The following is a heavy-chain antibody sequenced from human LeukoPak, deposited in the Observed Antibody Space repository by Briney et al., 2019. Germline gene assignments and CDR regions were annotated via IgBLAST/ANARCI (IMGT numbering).Heavy chain of an antibody. CDR1: GITFSSYS. J-gene: IGHJ4*02. V-gene: IGHV3-21*04. CDR3: ARDRIAAAGRGFDY. CDR2: ISSSSSYI. Sequence: GGSLRLSCAASGITFSSYSMNWVRQAPGKGLEWVSSISSSSSYIYYADSVKGRFTISRDNAKNSLYLQMNSLRAEDTAVYYCARDRIAAAGRGFDYWGQGTLVTVSS. D-gene: IGHD6-13*01.